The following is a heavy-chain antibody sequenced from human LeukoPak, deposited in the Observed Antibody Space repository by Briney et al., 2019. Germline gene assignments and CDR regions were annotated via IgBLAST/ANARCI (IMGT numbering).Heavy chain of an antibody. CDR2: ISGSGGST. CDR3: AKASWVSNVDAVL. Sequence: GGSLRLSCAASGFTFSSYAMSWVRQAPGKGLEWVSAISGSGGSTYYADSVKGRFTLSRDHSRNTVFLQLNNLRVDDTAIYYCAKASWVSNVDAVLWGQGTVVTVSS. CDR1: GFTFSSYA. J-gene: IGHJ4*02. V-gene: IGHV3-23*01. D-gene: IGHD3-16*01.